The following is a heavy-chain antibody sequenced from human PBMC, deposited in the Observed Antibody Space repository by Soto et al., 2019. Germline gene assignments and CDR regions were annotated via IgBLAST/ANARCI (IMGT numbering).Heavy chain of an antibody. CDR2: INHSGST. D-gene: IGHD3-3*01. CDR1: GGSFSGYY. Sequence: XETLSLTCAVYGGSFSGYYWSGIRQPPGKGLEWIGEINHSGSTNYNPSLKSRVTISVDTSKNQFSLKLSSVTAADTAVYYCARGLAYYDFWSGTYYYYGMDVWGQGTTVTVSS. V-gene: IGHV4-34*01. J-gene: IGHJ6*02. CDR3: ARGLAYYDFWSGTYYYYGMDV.